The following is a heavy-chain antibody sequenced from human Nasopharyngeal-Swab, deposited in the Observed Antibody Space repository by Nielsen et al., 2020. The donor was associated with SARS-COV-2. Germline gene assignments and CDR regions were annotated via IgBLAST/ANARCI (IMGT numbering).Heavy chain of an antibody. Sequence: SETLSLTCTVSGGSISSYYWSWIRQPPGKGLEWIGYIYYSGSTNYNPSLKSRVTISVDTSKNQFSLKLSSVTAADTAMYYCAREFGTRDAFDIWGQGTMVTVSS. CDR3: AREFGTRDAFDI. CDR1: GGSISSYY. CDR2: IYYSGST. D-gene: IGHD1-1*01. V-gene: IGHV4-59*01. J-gene: IGHJ3*02.